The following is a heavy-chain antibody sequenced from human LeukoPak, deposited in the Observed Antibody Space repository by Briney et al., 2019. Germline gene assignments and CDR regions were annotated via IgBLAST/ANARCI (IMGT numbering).Heavy chain of an antibody. V-gene: IGHV3-74*01. CDR3: SKYNSYDGLDY. CDR1: GFTLSRHW. Sequence: GGSLRLSCAASGFTLSRHWMHWVRQAPGKGLVWVSRIISDWSMTNYADSVKGRFTISRDNAKNTLYVQMNSLRAEDSGVYYCSKYNSYDGLDYWGQGTLVSV. CDR2: IISDWSMT. D-gene: IGHD1-1*01. J-gene: IGHJ4*02.